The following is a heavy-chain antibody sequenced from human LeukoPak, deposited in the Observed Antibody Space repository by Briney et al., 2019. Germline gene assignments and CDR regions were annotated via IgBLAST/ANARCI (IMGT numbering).Heavy chain of an antibody. Sequence: PSETLSLTCTVSGGSISSYYWSWIRQPAGKGLEWIGRIYTSGSTNYNPSLKSRVTMSVDTSKNQFSLKLSSVTAADTAVYYCASEYCSGGSCYWFDPWGQGTPVTVSS. CDR2: IYTSGST. CDR1: GGSISSYY. V-gene: IGHV4-4*07. D-gene: IGHD2-15*01. CDR3: ASEYCSGGSCYWFDP. J-gene: IGHJ5*02.